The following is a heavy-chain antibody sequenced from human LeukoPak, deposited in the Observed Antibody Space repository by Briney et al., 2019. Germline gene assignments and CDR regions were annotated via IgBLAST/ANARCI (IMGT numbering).Heavy chain of an antibody. V-gene: IGHV3-7*05. J-gene: IGHJ6*02. CDR3: AKGDFYGDYPYGMDV. Sequence: PGGSLRLSCVASGFTFNDYWMSWVRQAPGKGLECVASIKQDGSGKYYVGSVKGRFTISRDNAKNTLYLQINSLRAEDTAVYYCAKGDFYGDYPYGMDVWGQGTTVTVSS. CDR2: IKQDGSGK. D-gene: IGHD3-3*01. CDR1: GFTFNDYW.